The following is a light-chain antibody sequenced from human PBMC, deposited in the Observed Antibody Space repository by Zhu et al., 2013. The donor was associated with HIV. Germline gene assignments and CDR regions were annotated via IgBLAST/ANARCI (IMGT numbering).Light chain of an antibody. CDR2: EVT. J-gene: IGLJ2*01. Sequence: QSALTQPASVSGSPGQSITISCTGSSNDVGGYNYVSWYQQHPGKAPKLILYEVTKRPSGISNRFSGSKSGNTASLTISGLQAEDEADYYCSTWDDSLRIVVFGGGTKLTVL. CDR3: STWDDSLRIVV. CDR1: SNDVGGYNY. V-gene: IGLV2-14*01.